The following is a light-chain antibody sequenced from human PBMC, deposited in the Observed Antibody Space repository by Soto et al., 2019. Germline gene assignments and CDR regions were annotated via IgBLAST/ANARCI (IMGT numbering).Light chain of an antibody. V-gene: IGKV3-20*01. CDR3: QQYGSSPPIT. Sequence: EIVLTQSPGTLSLSPGERATLSCRASQSVSSNLAWYQQKPGQAPRLLIHGASSRATGIPDRFSGSGSGTDFTLTISKLEPEDFAVYYCQQYGSSPPITFGQGTRLEIK. CDR1: QSVSSN. CDR2: GAS. J-gene: IGKJ5*01.